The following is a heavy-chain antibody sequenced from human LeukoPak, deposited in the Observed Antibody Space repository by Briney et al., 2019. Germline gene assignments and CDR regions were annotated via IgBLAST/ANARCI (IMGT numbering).Heavy chain of an antibody. CDR1: GGTFNRHG. Sequence: ASVKVSCKASGGTFNRHGFTWVRQAPGQGLEWMGSIIHIFGTPNYAQKFQDRVTITADESTSTAYMELSSLRSEDTAVYYCARGGWELVPQPYYFDSWGQGTLVTVSS. D-gene: IGHD1-26*01. V-gene: IGHV1-69*13. CDR3: ARGGWELVPQPYYFDS. J-gene: IGHJ4*02. CDR2: IIHIFGTP.